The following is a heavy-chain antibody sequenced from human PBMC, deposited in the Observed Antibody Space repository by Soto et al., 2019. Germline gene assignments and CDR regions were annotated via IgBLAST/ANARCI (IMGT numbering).Heavy chain of an antibody. V-gene: IGHV1-18*01. J-gene: IGHJ6*03. CDR3: ARDSVMVRGVIYYYYYMDV. CDR2: ISAYNGNT. D-gene: IGHD3-10*01. CDR1: GYTFTSYG. Sequence: QVQLVQSGAEVKKPGASVKVSCKASGYTFTSYGISWVRQAPGQGLEWMGWISAYNGNTNYAQKLQGRVTMTTDTSTSTAYMVLRSLRSDDTAVYYCARDSVMVRGVIYYYYYMDVWGKGTTVTVSS.